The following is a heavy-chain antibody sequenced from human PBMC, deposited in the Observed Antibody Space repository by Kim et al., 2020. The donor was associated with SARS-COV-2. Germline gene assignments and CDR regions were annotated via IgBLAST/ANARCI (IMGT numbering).Heavy chain of an antibody. Sequence: GGSLRLSCAASGFTFDNHAMAWVRRAPGEGLEWITAITGGGQYTDYADSVKGHFVISRDNSKNTLYLQMDSLRADDTAVYYCARRRGDRYGDFDYWGQGTLVTVSS. CDR2: ITGGGQYT. CDR3: ARRRGDRYGDFDY. D-gene: IGHD5-18*01. V-gene: IGHV3-23*01. CDR1: GFTFDNHA. J-gene: IGHJ4*02.